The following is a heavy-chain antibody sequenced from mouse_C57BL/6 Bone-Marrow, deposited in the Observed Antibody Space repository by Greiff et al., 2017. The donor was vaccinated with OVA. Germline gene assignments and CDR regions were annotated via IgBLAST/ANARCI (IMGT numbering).Heavy chain of an antibody. J-gene: IGHJ1*03. D-gene: IGHD1-3*01. Sequence: QVQLQQSGAELARPGASVKLSCKASGYTFTSYGISWVKQRTGQGLEWIGEIYTRSGNTYYNEKFKGKATLTADKSSSTAYMELRSLTSEDSAVYFCARAHCGPWYFDVWGTGTTVTVSS. CDR1: GYTFTSYG. CDR3: ARAHCGPWYFDV. V-gene: IGHV1-81*01. CDR2: IYTRSGNT.